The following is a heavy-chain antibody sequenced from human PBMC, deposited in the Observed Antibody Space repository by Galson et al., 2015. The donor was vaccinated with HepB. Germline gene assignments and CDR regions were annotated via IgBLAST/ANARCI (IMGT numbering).Heavy chain of an antibody. D-gene: IGHD6-13*01. V-gene: IGHV3-53*01. Sequence: SLRLSCAASGFTVSGNYMTWVRQAPGKGLEWVSVIYSGGATYYADSVKGRFTISRDNSKNTLYLQMNSLRAEDTAVYYCTRAANSSSWHEGGLGKFDPWGQGTLVTVSS. J-gene: IGHJ5*02. CDR3: TRAANSSSWHEGGLGKFDP. CDR1: GFTVSGNY. CDR2: IYSGGAT.